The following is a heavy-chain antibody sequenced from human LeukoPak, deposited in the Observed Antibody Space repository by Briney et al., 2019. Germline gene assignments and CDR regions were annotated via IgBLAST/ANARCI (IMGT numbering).Heavy chain of an antibody. Sequence: PGGSLRLSCAASGFTFSSYGMHWVRQAPGKGLEWVAFIRYDGSNKYYADSVKGRFTISRDNSKNTLYLQMNSLRAEDTAVYYCAKFPGSGSYSPDYWGQGTLVTVSS. J-gene: IGHJ4*02. CDR3: AKFPGSGSYSPDY. V-gene: IGHV3-30*02. CDR1: GFTFSSYG. CDR2: IRYDGSNK. D-gene: IGHD1-26*01.